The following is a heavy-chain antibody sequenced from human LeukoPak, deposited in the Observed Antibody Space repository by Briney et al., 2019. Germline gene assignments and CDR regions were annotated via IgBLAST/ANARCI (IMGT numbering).Heavy chain of an antibody. V-gene: IGHV3-33*01. J-gene: IGHJ6*02. CDR3: AREVSVTPPYVYYYGMDV. CDR1: GFTFSSYG. D-gene: IGHD4-17*01. Sequence: GGSLRLSCAASGFTFSSYGMHWVRQAPGKGLEWVAVIWYDGSNKCYADSVKGRFTISRDNSKNTLYLQMNSLRAEDTAVYYCAREVSVTPPYVYYYGMDVWGQGTTVTVSS. CDR2: IWYDGSNK.